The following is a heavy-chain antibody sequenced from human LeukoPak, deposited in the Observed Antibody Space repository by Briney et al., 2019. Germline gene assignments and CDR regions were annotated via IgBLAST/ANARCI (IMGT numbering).Heavy chain of an antibody. CDR1: GFTFSSYS. CDR2: ISSSSSYI. D-gene: IGHD3-10*01. J-gene: IGHJ4*02. CDR3: ARARGAMVRGVINRCLLY. Sequence: GGSLRLSCAASGFTFSSYSMHWVRQAPGKGLEWVSSISSSSSYIYYADSVKGRFTISRDNAKDSLYVQMNSLRAEDTAVYYCARARGAMVRGVINRCLLYWGQGTLVTVSS. V-gene: IGHV3-21*01.